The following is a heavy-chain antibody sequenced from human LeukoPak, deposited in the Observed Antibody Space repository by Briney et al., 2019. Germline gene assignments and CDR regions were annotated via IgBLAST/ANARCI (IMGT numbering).Heavy chain of an antibody. CDR2: INHRGSA. J-gene: IGHJ4*02. CDR3: ARRVIVVVPAANTTFDS. V-gene: IGHV4-34*01. D-gene: IGHD2-2*01. CDR1: GGSFNDYY. Sequence: SETLSLTCAVYGGSFNDYYWSWIRQPPGKGLEWIGYINHRGSANYNPSLKSRGSMSVDPSKNQFSLRLTSVTAAPTAVYYCARRVIVVVPAANTTFDSWGQGTLVTVSS.